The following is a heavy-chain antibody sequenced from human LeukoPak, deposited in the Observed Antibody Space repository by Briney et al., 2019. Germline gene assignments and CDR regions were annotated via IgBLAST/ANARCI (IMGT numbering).Heavy chain of an antibody. J-gene: IGHJ4*02. CDR2: ISGNGNSL. CDR1: GFTFTNFA. CDR3: ARDSVAPAVHYYFDY. D-gene: IGHD2-2*01. Sequence: GGSLRLSCAASGFTFTNFAMSWVRQAPGKGLQWVSTISGNGNSLYYADSVNGRFTISRDNSKNTLYLQMNSLRAEDTAVYYCARDSVAPAVHYYFDYWGQGTLVTVSS. V-gene: IGHV3-23*01.